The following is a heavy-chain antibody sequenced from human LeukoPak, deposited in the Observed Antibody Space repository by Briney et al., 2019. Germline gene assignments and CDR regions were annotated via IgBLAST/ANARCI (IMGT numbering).Heavy chain of an antibody. Sequence: GGSLRLSCAASGFRFDDYARHWVRQAPGKGLEWVSGISWNSGSIGYADSVKGRFTISRDNAKNSLYLQMNSLRAEDMALYYCAKASGSGSFSNWFNPWGQGTLVTVSS. CDR2: ISWNSGSI. D-gene: IGHD3-10*01. CDR1: GFRFDDYA. J-gene: IGHJ5*02. CDR3: AKASGSGSFSNWFNP. V-gene: IGHV3-9*03.